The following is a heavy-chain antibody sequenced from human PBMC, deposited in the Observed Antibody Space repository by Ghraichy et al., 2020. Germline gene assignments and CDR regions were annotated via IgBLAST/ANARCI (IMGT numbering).Heavy chain of an antibody. V-gene: IGHV3-30*18. CDR3: AKDWATKDIVVVVAATPDS. J-gene: IGHJ4*02. D-gene: IGHD2-15*01. CDR2: ISYDGSNK. Sequence: GGSLRLSCAASGFTFSSYGMHWVRQAPGKGLEWVAVISYDGSNKYYPDSVKGRFTISRDNSKNTLYLQMNSLRAEDTAVYYCAKDWATKDIVVVVAATPDSWGQGTLVTVSS. CDR1: GFTFSSYG.